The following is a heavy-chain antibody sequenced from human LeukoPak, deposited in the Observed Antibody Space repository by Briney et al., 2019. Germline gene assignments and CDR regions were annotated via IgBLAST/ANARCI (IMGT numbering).Heavy chain of an antibody. CDR3: AKANWGSGY. J-gene: IGHJ4*02. Sequence: PGGSLRLSCAASGFTFSSYAMSWVRQAPGKGLEWVSTITVSGGSTYYADSVKGRFTISRDNSKNTLDLQMNSLRAEDTAVYYCAKANWGSGYWGQGTLVNVSS. CDR1: GFTFSSYA. D-gene: IGHD7-27*01. CDR2: ITVSGGST. V-gene: IGHV3-23*01.